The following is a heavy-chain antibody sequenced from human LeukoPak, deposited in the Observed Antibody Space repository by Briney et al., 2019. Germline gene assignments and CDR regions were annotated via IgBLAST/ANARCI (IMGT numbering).Heavy chain of an antibody. CDR1: GLTFTSLA. Sequence: GGSLKLSVPPLGLTFTSLALGWFGQAPGRGWGWVSVFSGSGGSTYYADSVKGRFTISRDNSKNTLYLQMNSLRAEDTAVYYCAKDTRSSSWIALRFDYWGQGTLVTVSS. D-gene: IGHD6-13*01. J-gene: IGHJ4*02. CDR3: AKDTRSSSWIALRFDY. V-gene: IGHV3-23*01. CDR2: FSGSGGST.